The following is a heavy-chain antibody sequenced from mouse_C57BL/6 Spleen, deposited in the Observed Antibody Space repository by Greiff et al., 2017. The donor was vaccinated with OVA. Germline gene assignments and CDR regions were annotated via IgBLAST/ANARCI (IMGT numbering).Heavy chain of an antibody. CDR2: INPNNGGT. CDR3: ARWEMYYGSSYYYAMDY. Sequence: EVQLQQSGPELVKPGASVKISCKASGYTFTDYYMNWVKQSHGKSLEWIGDINPNNGGTSYNQKFKGKATLTVDKSSSTAYMELRSLTSEDSAVYYCARWEMYYGSSYYYAMDYWGQGTSVTVSS. J-gene: IGHJ4*01. D-gene: IGHD1-1*01. V-gene: IGHV1-26*01. CDR1: GYTFTDYY.